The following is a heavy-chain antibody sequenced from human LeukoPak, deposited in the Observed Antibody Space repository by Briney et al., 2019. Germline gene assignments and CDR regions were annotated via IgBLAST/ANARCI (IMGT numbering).Heavy chain of an antibody. V-gene: IGHV4-4*07. D-gene: IGHD2-15*01. Sequence: PSETLSLTCTVSGGSFSTYFWTWIRQPAGKGLEWIGRIYSSGSTNFNPSLKSRVTMSVDTSKNQFSLKLNSLTAADTAVYYCARGYCYGGNCHGADYWGQGTLVTVSS. CDR1: GGSFSTYF. CDR2: IYSSGST. J-gene: IGHJ4*02. CDR3: ARGYCYGGNCHGADY.